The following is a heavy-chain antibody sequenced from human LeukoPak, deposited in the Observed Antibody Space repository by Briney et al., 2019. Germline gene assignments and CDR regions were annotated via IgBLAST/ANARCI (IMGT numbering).Heavy chain of an antibody. J-gene: IGHJ4*02. CDR3: ARDLVVSCSSTSCSVAPSDF. V-gene: IGHV1-69*04. CDR2: IIPILGIA. Sequence: SVKVSCKASGGTFSSYAITWVRQAPGQGLEWMGRIIPILGIATYAQNVQGRVTITADKSTSTAYMELSSLRSEDTAVYYCARDLVVSCSSTSCSVAPSDFWGQGTLVTVSS. D-gene: IGHD2-2*01. CDR1: GGTFSSYA.